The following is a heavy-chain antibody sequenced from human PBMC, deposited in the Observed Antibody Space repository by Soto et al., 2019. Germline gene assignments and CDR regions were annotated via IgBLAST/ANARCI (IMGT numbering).Heavy chain of an antibody. CDR1: GFTFSSYG. CDR2: ISYDGSNK. J-gene: IGHJ5*02. CDR3: AKDIPITYGDCVSWFDP. D-gene: IGHD4-17*01. Sequence: QVQLVESGGGVVQPGRSLRLSCAASGFTFSSYGMHWVRQAPGKGLEWVAVISYDGSNKYYADSVKGRFTISRDNSKNTLYLQMNSLSAEDTAVYYCAKDIPITYGDCVSWFDPWGQGTLVTVSS. V-gene: IGHV3-30*18.